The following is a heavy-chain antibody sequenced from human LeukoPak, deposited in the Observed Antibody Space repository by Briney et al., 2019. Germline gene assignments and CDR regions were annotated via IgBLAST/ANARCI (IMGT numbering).Heavy chain of an antibody. V-gene: IGHV3-66*01. J-gene: IGHJ4*02. CDR3: ARDRAAGNWGYDY. CDR2: IYSGGST. D-gene: IGHD6-13*01. Sequence: PGGSLRLSCASSGFTVSSNYMSWVRQAPGKGLEGVSVIYSGGSTYYADSVKGRFTISRDNSKNTLYLQMNSLRAEDTAVYYCARDRAAGNWGYDYWGQGTLVTVSS. CDR1: GFTVSSNY.